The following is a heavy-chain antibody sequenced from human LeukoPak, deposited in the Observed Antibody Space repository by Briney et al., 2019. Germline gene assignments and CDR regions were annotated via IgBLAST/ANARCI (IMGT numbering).Heavy chain of an antibody. D-gene: IGHD2-2*03. CDR3: TRDLGGYCSSTSCWARWFDP. CDR2: IRSKAYGGTT. V-gene: IGHV3-49*04. Sequence: GGSLRLSCTASGFTFGDYAMSWVRQAPGKGLEWVGFIRSKAYGGTTEYAASVKGRFTISRDDSKSIAYLQMNSLKTEDTAVYYCTRDLGGYCSSTSCWARWFDPWGQGTLVTVSS. CDR1: GFTFGDYA. J-gene: IGHJ5*02.